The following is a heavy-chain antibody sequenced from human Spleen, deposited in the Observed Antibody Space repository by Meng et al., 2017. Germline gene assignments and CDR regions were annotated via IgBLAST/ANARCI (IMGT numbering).Heavy chain of an antibody. J-gene: IGHJ6*02. CDR2: MWYDGSNE. CDR3: ARDRSIELGRAVWYYSMDV. V-gene: IGHV3-33*01. CDR1: GFTFSSFG. Sequence: GGSLRLSCAASGFTFSSFGMHWVRQAPGKGLEWVAVMWYDGSNENYGDSVKGRFIISRDNSKNTLYLQMNSLRVEDTAVYYCARDRSIELGRAVWYYSMDVWGQGTTVTVSS. D-gene: IGHD2-8*01.